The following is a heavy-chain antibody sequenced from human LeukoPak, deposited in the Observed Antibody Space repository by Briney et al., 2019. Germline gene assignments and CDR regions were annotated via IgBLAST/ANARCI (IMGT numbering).Heavy chain of an antibody. D-gene: IGHD3-16*01. J-gene: IGHJ4*02. CDR2: INHSGST. Sequence: SETLSLTCAVYGGSFRGYYWSWIRQPPGKGLEWIGEINHSGSTNYNPSLKSRVTISVDTSKNQFSLNLSSVTAADTAVYYCTRAVITFGAAVAKGFDYWGQGTLVTVSS. CDR1: GGSFRGYY. CDR3: TRAVITFGAAVAKGFDY. V-gene: IGHV4-34*01.